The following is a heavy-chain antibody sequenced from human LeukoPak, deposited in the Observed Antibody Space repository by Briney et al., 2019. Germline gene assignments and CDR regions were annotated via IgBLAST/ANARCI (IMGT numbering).Heavy chain of an antibody. D-gene: IGHD3-9*01. CDR3: ARDDWGWLSAPY. CDR2: IHPNSGDT. V-gene: IGHV1-2*02. Sequence: ASVTVSCKASGYTFTGYYMHWVRQAPGQGLEWMGWIHPNSGDTIYAQKFQGRATMTKDTSISTAYMEVNSLDSDDTAVYYCARDDWGWLSAPYWGQGTLVTVSS. CDR1: GYTFTGYY. J-gene: IGHJ4*02.